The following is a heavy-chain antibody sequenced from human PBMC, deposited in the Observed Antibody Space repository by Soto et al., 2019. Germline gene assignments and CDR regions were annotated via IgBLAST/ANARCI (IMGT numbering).Heavy chain of an antibody. CDR3: ARAYCCGGSCYQPIAFDI. J-gene: IGHJ3*02. CDR1: GFTFSSYS. V-gene: IGHV3-21*01. D-gene: IGHD2-15*01. CDR2: ISSSSSYI. Sequence: EVQLVESGGGLVKPGGSLRLSCAASGFTFSSYSMNWVRQAPGKGLEWVSSISSSSSYIYYADSVKGRFTISRDNAKNSLSLKMNGLRAEGTAVYYCARAYCCGGSCYQPIAFDIWGQGTMVTVSS.